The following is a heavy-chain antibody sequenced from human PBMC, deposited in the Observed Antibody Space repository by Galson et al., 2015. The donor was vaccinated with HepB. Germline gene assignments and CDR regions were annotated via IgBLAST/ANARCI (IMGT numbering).Heavy chain of an antibody. V-gene: IGHV1-69*06. Sequence: SVKVSCKASGGTFSSYAISWVRQAPGQGLEWMGGIIPIFGTANYAQKFQGRVTITADKSTSTAYMELSSLRSEDTAVYYCARDGSDYYGSGSYGSLVDPWGQGTLVTVSS. D-gene: IGHD3-10*01. CDR2: IIPIFGTA. CDR1: GGTFSSYA. J-gene: IGHJ5*02. CDR3: ARDGSDYYGSGSYGSLVDP.